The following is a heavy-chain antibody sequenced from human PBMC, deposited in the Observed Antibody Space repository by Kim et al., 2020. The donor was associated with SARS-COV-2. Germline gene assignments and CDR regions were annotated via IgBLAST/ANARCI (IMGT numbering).Heavy chain of an antibody. V-gene: IGHV7-4-1*02. CDR3: ARRLVSRGVAYNWFDP. CDR1: GYTFTSYG. Sequence: ASVKVSCKASGYTFTSYGMNWVRQAPGQGLEWMGWIDTNTGKPMYAQDFTGRYVLSLDTSVSTAYLQISSLKAEDTAVYYCARRLVSRGVAYNWFDPWGQGTLVTVSS. J-gene: IGHJ5*02. CDR2: IDTNTGKP. D-gene: IGHD3-10*01.